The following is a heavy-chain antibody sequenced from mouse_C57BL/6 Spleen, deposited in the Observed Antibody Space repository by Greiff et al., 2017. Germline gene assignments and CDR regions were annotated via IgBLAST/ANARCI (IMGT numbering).Heavy chain of an antibody. CDR3: ARRPTVVAMDY. CDR1: GYTFTDYY. CDR2: INPYNGGT. Sequence: EVQLVESGPVLVKPGASVKMSCKASGYTFTDYYMNWVKQSHGKSLEWIGVINPYNGGTSYNQKFKGKATLTVDKSSSTAYMELNSLTSEDSAVYYCARRPTVVAMDYWGQGTSVTVSS. D-gene: IGHD1-1*01. J-gene: IGHJ4*01. V-gene: IGHV1-19*01.